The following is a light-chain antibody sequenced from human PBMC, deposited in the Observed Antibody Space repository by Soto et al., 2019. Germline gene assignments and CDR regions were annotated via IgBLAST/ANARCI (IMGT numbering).Light chain of an antibody. J-gene: IGKJ4*01. CDR3: QKPKSAPFT. CDR1: QGIRNY. CDR2: AAS. V-gene: IGKV1-27*01. Sequence: DIQMTQSPSSLSASVGDRVTITCRASQGIRNYLAWYQQKPGKVPKLLIYAASTLQSGVPSRFSGSGSGTALTPTIRSLQPEDVATYYCQKPKSAPFTFGGGTKVEIK.